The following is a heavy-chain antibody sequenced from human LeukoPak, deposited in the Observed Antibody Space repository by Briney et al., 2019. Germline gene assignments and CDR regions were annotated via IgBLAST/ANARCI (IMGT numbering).Heavy chain of an antibody. CDR1: GYTFSGYY. D-gene: IGHD3-22*01. CDR3: ARGYYDSSDYEYFQH. CDR2: INPNSGGT. V-gene: IGHV1-2*02. Sequence: ASVKVSCKASGYTFSGYYMHWVRQAPGQGLEWMGWINPNSGGTNYAQKFQGRVTMTRDTSISTAYMELSRLRSDDTAVYYCARGYYDSSDYEYFQHWGQGTLVTVSS. J-gene: IGHJ1*01.